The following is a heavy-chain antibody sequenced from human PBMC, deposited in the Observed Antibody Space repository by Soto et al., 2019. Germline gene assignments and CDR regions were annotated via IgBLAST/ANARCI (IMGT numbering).Heavy chain of an antibody. CDR1: GGSISSYY. J-gene: IGHJ6*02. CDR3: ARVSYYYYGMDV. CDR2: IYYSGST. V-gene: IGHV4-59*01. Sequence: TSESLSLTVTVSGGSISSYYWSWIRQPPGKGLEWIGYIYYSGSTKYNPSLKSRVTISVDTSKNQFSLKLSSVTAADTAVYYCARVSYYYYGMDVWGQGTTVPVSS.